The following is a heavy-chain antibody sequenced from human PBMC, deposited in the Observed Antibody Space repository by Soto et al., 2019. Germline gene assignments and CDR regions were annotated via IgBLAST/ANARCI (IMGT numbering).Heavy chain of an antibody. CDR1: GDSVSSNSAA. D-gene: IGHD3-10*01. J-gene: IGHJ4*02. Sequence: SQTLSLTCAISGDSVSSNSAAWNWIRQSPSRCLEWLGRTYYRSKRYNDYAVSVKSRITINPDTSKNQFYLQLISVTPENTAVYYCARLALSPTYYYGSGSYYDYWGQGTLVTVSS. V-gene: IGHV6-1*01. CDR2: TYYRSKRYN. CDR3: ARLALSPTYYYGSGSYYDY.